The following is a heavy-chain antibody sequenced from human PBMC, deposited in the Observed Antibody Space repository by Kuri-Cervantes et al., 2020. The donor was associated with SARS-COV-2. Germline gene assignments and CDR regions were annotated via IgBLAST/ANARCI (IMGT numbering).Heavy chain of an antibody. CDR1: GYTFTSYY. CDR3: ARVHEYSSSWLIPPDVHYMDV. D-gene: IGHD6-6*01. J-gene: IGHJ6*03. CDR2: INPSGGST. V-gene: IGHV1-46*01. Sequence: ASVKVSCKASGYTFTSYYMHWVRQAPGQGLEWMGIINPSGGSTSYAQKFQGRVTMTRDASTSTVYMELSSLRSEDTAVYYCARVHEYSSSWLIPPDVHYMDVWGKGTTVTVSS.